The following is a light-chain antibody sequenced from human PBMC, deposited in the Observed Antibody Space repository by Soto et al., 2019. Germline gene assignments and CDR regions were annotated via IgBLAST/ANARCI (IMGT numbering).Light chain of an antibody. CDR1: QSLLHSNGYNY. Sequence: DIVMTQSPLSLPVTPGEPASISCRSSQSLLHSNGYNYLDWYLQKPGQSPQLLIYLGSNRASGVPDRFSGSGSGTDFTLKIRRVEAEDVGVYYCMQALQPVGFGHGTKVEIK. CDR3: MQALQPVG. CDR2: LGS. V-gene: IGKV2-28*01. J-gene: IGKJ1*01.